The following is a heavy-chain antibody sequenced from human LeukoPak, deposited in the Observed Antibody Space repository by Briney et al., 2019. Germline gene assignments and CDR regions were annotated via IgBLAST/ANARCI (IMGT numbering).Heavy chain of an antibody. CDR3: ARGRYYYDSSGYPHFDY. J-gene: IGHJ4*02. CDR2: INHSGST. Sequence: PSETLSLTCAVYGGSFSGYYWSWIRQPPGKGLEWIGEINHSGSTNYNPSLKSRVTISVDTSKNQFSLKLSSVTAADTAVYYCARGRYYYDSSGYPHFDYWGQGTLVTVSS. CDR1: GGSFSGYY. V-gene: IGHV4-34*01. D-gene: IGHD3-22*01.